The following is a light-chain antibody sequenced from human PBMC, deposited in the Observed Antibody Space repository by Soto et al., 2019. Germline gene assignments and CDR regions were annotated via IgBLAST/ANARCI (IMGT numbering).Light chain of an antibody. Sequence: QSVLPQPPSASGTPGQRVTISCSGSSPNIGSNAVNWYQQLPGTAPKLLIYSNNQRPSGVPDRFSGSRSGTSASLAISRLQSEDEADYYCAAWDDSLNGHYVFGSGTKVTVL. CDR3: AAWDDSLNGHYV. CDR2: SNN. J-gene: IGLJ1*01. CDR1: SPNIGSNA. V-gene: IGLV1-44*01.